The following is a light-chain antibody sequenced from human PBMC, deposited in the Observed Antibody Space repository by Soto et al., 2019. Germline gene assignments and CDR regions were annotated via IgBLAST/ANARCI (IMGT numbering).Light chain of an antibody. CDR2: GAS. J-gene: IGKJ1*01. CDR1: QSVRNY. Sequence: IVMTPFAATPFMSTGERANLSCRASQSVRNYLAWYQQRPGQAPRLLIFGASTRATDIPARFSGSGSGTEFTLTISSLQSEDFAVYYCQQYNNWPRTFGQGTKVDIK. V-gene: IGKV3-15*01. CDR3: QQYNNWPRT.